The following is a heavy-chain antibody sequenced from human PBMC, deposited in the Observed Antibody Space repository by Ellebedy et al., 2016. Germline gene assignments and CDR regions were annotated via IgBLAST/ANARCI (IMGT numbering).Heavy chain of an antibody. CDR1: GFTFSNAW. J-gene: IGHJ3*02. D-gene: IGHD3-22*01. CDR3: TTDPYYYDSSGYYYFWNAFDI. CDR2: IKSKTDGGTT. V-gene: IGHV3-15*07. Sequence: GESLKISCAASGFTFSNAWMNWVRQAPGKGLEWVGRIKSKTDGGTTDYAAPVKGRFTISRDDSKNTLYLQMNSLKTEDTAVYYCTTDPYYYDSSGYYYFWNAFDIWGQGTMVTVSS.